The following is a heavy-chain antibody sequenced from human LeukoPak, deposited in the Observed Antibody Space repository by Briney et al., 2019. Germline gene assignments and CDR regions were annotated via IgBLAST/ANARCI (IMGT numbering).Heavy chain of an antibody. CDR2: IYSGGTT. D-gene: IGHD2-15*01. Sequence: GGSLRLSCAASGFTVSSNYMSWVRQAPGMGLEWVSVIYSGGTTYYADSVKGRFTISRDNSKNTLYLQMNSLRAEDTAVYYCAGELGYCSGGSCYLNWFDPWGQGTLVTVSS. CDR1: GFTVSSNY. CDR3: AGELGYCSGGSCYLNWFDP. V-gene: IGHV3-53*01. J-gene: IGHJ5*02.